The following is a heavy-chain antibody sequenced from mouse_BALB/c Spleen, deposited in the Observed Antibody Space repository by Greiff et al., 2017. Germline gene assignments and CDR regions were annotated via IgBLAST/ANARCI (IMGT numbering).Heavy chain of an antibody. Sequence: QVQLQQPGAELVMPGASVKMSCKASGYTFTDYWMHWVKQRPGQGLEWIGAIDTSDSYTSYNQKFKGKATLTVDESSSTAYMQLSSLTSEDSAVYYCARNRHYAMDDWGQGTSVTVSS. CDR3: ARNRHYAMDD. D-gene: IGHD2-14*01. CDR1: GYTFTDYW. V-gene: IGHV1-69*01. CDR2: IDTSDSYT. J-gene: IGHJ4*01.